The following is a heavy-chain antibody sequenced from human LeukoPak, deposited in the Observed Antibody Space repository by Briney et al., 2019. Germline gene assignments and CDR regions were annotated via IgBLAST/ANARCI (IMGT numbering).Heavy chain of an antibody. Sequence: KASETLSLTCTVSGGSISSYYWSWIRQPPGKGLEWIGYIYYSESTNYNPSLKSRVTISVDTSKNQFSLKLSSVTAADTAVYYCARSLRYYYDSSGYRSYYGMDVWGQGTTVTVSS. CDR2: IYYSEST. CDR1: GGSISSYY. V-gene: IGHV4-59*01. J-gene: IGHJ6*02. D-gene: IGHD3-22*01. CDR3: ARSLRYYYDSSGYRSYYGMDV.